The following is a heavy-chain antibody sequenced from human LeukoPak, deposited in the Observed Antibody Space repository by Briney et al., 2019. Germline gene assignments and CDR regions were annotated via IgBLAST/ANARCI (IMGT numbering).Heavy chain of an antibody. CDR1: GFTFDDYA. Sequence: GGSLRLSCAASGFTFDDYAMHWVRQAPGKGLEWVSGISWNSGSIGYADSVKGRFTISRDNAKNSLYLQMNSLRAEDTALYYCNVYVAAGTPFDYWGQGTLVTVSS. CDR2: ISWNSGSI. J-gene: IGHJ4*02. D-gene: IGHD6-13*01. V-gene: IGHV3-9*01. CDR3: NVYVAAGTPFDY.